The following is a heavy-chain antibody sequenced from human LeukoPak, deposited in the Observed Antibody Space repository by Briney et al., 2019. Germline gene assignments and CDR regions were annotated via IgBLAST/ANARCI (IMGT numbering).Heavy chain of an antibody. D-gene: IGHD3-10*01. V-gene: IGHV1-69*05. J-gene: IGHJ5*02. CDR1: GGTFSSYA. CDR3: ASLTSGSYTNWFDP. CDR2: IIPIFGTA. Sequence: ASVMVSCKASGGTFSSYAISWVRQAPGQGLEWMGGIIPIFGTANYAQKFQGRVTITTDESTSTAYMELSSLRSEDTAVYYCASLTSGSYTNWFDPWGQGTLVTVSS.